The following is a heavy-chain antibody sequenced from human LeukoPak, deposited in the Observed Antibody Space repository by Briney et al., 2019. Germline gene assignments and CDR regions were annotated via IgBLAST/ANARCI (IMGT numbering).Heavy chain of an antibody. J-gene: IGHJ4*02. CDR1: GYTFTDYY. V-gene: IGHV1-2*02. D-gene: IGHD1-26*01. Sequence: ASVKVSCKASGYTFTDYYIHWVRQAPGQGLEWMGWINPNSGGTNYAQKFQGRVTMTRDTSISTAYMKLSRLRSDDTAIYYCANLPLNSGVDYWGQGTLVTVSS. CDR2: INPNSGGT. CDR3: ANLPLNSGVDY.